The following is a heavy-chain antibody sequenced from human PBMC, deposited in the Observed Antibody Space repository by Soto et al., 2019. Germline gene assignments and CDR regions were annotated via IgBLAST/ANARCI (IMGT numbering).Heavy chain of an antibody. J-gene: IGHJ6*02. V-gene: IGHV4-39*07. CDR2: IYYSGST. Sequence: SETLSLTCTVSGGSISSSSYYWGWIRQPPGKGLEWIGSIYYSGSTYYNPSLKSRVTISVDTSKNQFSLKLSSVTAADTAVYYCAMAAARRVGMDVWGQGTTVTVSS. CDR1: GGSISSSSYY. D-gene: IGHD6-13*01. CDR3: AMAAARRVGMDV.